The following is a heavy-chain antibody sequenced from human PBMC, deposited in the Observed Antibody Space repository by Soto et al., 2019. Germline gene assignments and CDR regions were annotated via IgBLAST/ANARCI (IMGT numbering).Heavy chain of an antibody. J-gene: IGHJ4*02. CDR2: INHSGST. V-gene: IGHV4-34*01. CDR1: GWPFSGYY. Sequence: PWETLSLTCAASGWPFSGYYWTWIRQPPGTGLEWIGEINHSGSTNYNPSHKSRVTISVDTSKNQFSLKLTSVTAADTAVYYCARDKITGLFDYWGQGTMVTVSS. CDR3: ARDKITGLFDY. D-gene: IGHD2-8*02.